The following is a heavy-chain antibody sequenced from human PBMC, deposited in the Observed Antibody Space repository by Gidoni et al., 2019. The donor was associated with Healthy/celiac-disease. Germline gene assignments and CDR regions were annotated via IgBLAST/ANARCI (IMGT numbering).Heavy chain of an antibody. CDR3: ARGGIYDFWSGLYWFDP. CDR2: IKQDGSEK. J-gene: IGHJ5*02. Sequence: EVQLVEFGGGLVQPGGSLRLSCAASGFTFSSYWMRWVRQAPGKGLEWVANIKQDGSEKYYVDSVKGRFTISRDNAKNSLYLQMNSLRAEDTAVYYCARGGIYDFWSGLYWFDPWGQGTLVTVSS. V-gene: IGHV3-7*01. D-gene: IGHD3-3*01. CDR1: GFTFSSYW.